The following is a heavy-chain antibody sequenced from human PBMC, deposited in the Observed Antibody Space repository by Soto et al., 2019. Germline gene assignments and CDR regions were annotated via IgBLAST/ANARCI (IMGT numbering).Heavy chain of an antibody. V-gene: IGHV3-74*01. Sequence: GGSLRLSCAASGFTFSSYWMHWVRQAPEKGLVWVSRINSDGSSTSYADSVKGRFTISRDNAKNTLYLQMNSLRAEDTAVYYCARFARSSAFDIWGQGTMVTVSS. CDR3: ARFARSSAFDI. CDR1: GFTFSSYW. J-gene: IGHJ3*02. CDR2: INSDGSST.